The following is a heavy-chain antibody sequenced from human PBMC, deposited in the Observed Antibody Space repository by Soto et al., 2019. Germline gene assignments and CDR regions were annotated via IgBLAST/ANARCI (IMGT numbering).Heavy chain of an antibody. J-gene: IGHJ4*02. Sequence: SETLSLTCAVYGGSFSGYYWSWIRQPPGKGLEWIGEINHSGSTNYNPSLKSRVTISVDTSKNQFSLKLSSVTAADTAVYYCARGRAEDYDILTAYYTYYLDSWGQGTLVTVSS. CDR3: ARGRAEDYDILTAYYTYYLDS. D-gene: IGHD3-9*01. CDR2: INHSGST. CDR1: GGSFSGYY. V-gene: IGHV4-34*01.